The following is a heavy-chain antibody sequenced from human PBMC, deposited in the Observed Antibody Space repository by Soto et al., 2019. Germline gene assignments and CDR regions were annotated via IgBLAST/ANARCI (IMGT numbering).Heavy chain of an antibody. CDR3: MRGLSSPSATGI. CDR2: IHNSGST. D-gene: IGHD6-6*01. J-gene: IGHJ4*02. Sequence: SETLSLTCTVSGGSVSSCCNYWGWVRQPPGKGLEWIGSIHNSGSTSYNPSLKSRVTISVETPKNQFSLNLTSVTAADTAVYYCMRGLSSPSATGIWGQGILVTVS. V-gene: IGHV4-39*01. CDR1: GGSVSSCCNY.